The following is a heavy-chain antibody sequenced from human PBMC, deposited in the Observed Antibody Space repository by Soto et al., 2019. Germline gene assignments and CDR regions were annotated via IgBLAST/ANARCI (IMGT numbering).Heavy chain of an antibody. Sequence: SETLSLTCDVSGYSINSGYFWGWVRQPPGKGLEWIGSISYHGSTHYNPSLESRVTILRDTPKNQFSPSLSFVTAADTAVYYCARLEPSGFPESLQWGQGTLVTVSS. CDR2: ISYHGST. J-gene: IGHJ1*01. V-gene: IGHV4-38-2*01. CDR1: GYSINSGYF. CDR3: ARLEPSGFPESLQ. D-gene: IGHD5-12*01.